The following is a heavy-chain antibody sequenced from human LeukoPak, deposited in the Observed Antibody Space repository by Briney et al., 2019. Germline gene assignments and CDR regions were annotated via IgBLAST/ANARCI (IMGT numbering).Heavy chain of an antibody. CDR3: ARRRRSGSYLDY. V-gene: IGHV1-24*01. Sequence: ASVKVSCKVSGYTLTELSMHWVRQAPGKGLEWMGGFDPEDGETIYAQKFQGRVTMTRNTSISTAYMELSSLRSEDTAVYYCARRRRSGSYLDYWGQGTLVTVSS. CDR1: GYTLTELS. J-gene: IGHJ4*02. D-gene: IGHD1-26*01. CDR2: FDPEDGET.